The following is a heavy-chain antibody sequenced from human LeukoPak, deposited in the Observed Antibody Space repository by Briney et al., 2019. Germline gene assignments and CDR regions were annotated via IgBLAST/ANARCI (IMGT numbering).Heavy chain of an antibody. V-gene: IGHV6-1*01. CDR3: ARAQRDGNNRWFDP. J-gene: IGHJ5*02. CDR2: IYYRSRWYN. Sequence: SQTLSLTCAISGDTVSSNSAAWNWIRQSPSRGLEWPGRIYYRSRWYNDYALSVKSRITINPDTSRNQFSLQLNSVTPEDTAVYYCARAQRDGNNRWFDPWGQGTLVSVSS. D-gene: IGHD5-24*01. CDR1: GDTVSSNSAA.